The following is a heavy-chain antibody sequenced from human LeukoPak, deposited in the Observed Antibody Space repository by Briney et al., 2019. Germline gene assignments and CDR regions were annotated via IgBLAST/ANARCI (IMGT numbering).Heavy chain of an antibody. CDR2: IYHSGST. V-gene: IGHV4-38-2*02. D-gene: IGHD3-16*02. Sequence: PSETLSLTCSVSGYSISSGYYWGWIRQPPGKGLEWIGYIYHSGSTYYNPSLKSRVTISVDTPKNQFSLKLTSVTAADTAVYYCARGFLDYVWGSYRLGYYYYMDVWGKGTTVTISS. J-gene: IGHJ6*03. CDR3: ARGFLDYVWGSYRLGYYYYMDV. CDR1: GYSISSGYY.